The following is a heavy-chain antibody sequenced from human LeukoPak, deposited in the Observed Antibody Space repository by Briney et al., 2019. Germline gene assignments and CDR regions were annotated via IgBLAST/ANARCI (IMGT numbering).Heavy chain of an antibody. CDR1: GYTFTGYY. D-gene: IGHD3-10*01. Sequence: GASVKVSCKASGYTFTGYYMHWVRQAPGQGLEWMGWINPNSGGTNYAQKFQGRVTMTRDTSISTAYMELTSLKSEDTAVYYCARGLSPHFFYGSGTFYYFDQWGQGTLVTVSS. V-gene: IGHV1-2*02. CDR3: ARGLSPHFFYGSGTFYYFDQ. CDR2: INPNSGGT. J-gene: IGHJ4*02.